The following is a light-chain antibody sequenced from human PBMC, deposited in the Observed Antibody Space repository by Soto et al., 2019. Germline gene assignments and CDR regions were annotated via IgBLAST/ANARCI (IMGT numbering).Light chain of an antibody. V-gene: IGLV2-14*01. CDR2: GVN. Sequence: GRAPKLLIFGVNRRPSGISYRFSASKSGNTASLTISGLQAEDEADYYCTSYTKDTTYVFGTGTKVTVL. J-gene: IGLJ1*01. CDR3: TSYTKDTTYV.